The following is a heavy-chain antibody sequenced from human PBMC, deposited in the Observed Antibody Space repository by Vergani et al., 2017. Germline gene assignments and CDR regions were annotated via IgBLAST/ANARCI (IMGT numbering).Heavy chain of an antibody. V-gene: IGHV1-69*12. CDR2: IIPNFSPA. D-gene: IGHD1-14*01. Sequence: QVQLVQSEAEVKKPGSSVRVSCKTSGGAFSTYAINWVRQAPGQGLEWMGAIIPNFSPARSAQKFQGRVTITADESTRTVYMELNSLRSDDSAVYYCARDRMGVRFRQPHYYGMDVWGQGTTVTVSS. CDR1: GGAFSTYA. CDR3: ARDRMGVRFRQPHYYGMDV. J-gene: IGHJ6*02.